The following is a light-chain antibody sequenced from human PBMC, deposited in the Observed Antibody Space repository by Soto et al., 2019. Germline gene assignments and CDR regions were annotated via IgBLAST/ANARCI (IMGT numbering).Light chain of an antibody. V-gene: IGLV2-14*03. CDR2: DVT. Sequence: QSVLTQPASVSGSPGQSITISCTGTSSDVGGYNYVSWYQQLPGTAPKLMIYDVTNRPSGVSNRCSGSKSGNTASLTISGLQAEDEADYYCSSYTSTSTLVVFGTGTKLTVL. CDR1: SSDVGGYNY. J-gene: IGLJ1*01. CDR3: SSYTSTSTLVV.